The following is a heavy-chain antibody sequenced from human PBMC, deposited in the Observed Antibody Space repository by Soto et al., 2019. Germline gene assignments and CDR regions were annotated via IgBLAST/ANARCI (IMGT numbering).Heavy chain of an antibody. J-gene: IGHJ4*02. D-gene: IGHD1-26*01. CDR1: GLTFSSYA. CDR2: ISGSGGST. V-gene: IGHV3-23*01. Sequence: PGGSLRLSCAASGLTFSSYAMSWVRQAPGKGLEWVSVISGSGGSTYYADSVKGRFTISRDNSKNTLYLQMNSLRAEDTAVYFCAKVLWELTSDSFDYWGQGTLVTVSS. CDR3: AKVLWELTSDSFDY.